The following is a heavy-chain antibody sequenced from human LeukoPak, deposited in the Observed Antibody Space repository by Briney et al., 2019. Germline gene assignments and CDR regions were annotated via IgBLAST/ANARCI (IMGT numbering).Heavy chain of an antibody. V-gene: IGHV3-20*04. J-gene: IGHJ4*02. D-gene: IGHD3-22*01. CDR3: ARELYYYDSSGYSGYDY. Sequence: PGGSLRLSCAASGFTFDDYGMSWVRQAPGKGLEWVSGINWNSGSTGYADSVKGRFTISRDNAKNSLYLQMNSLRAEDTALYYCARELYYYDSSGYSGYDYWGQGTLVTVSS. CDR2: INWNSGST. CDR1: GFTFDDYG.